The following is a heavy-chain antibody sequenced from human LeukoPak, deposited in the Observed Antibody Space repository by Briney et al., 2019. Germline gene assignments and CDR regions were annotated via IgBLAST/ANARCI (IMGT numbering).Heavy chain of an antibody. V-gene: IGHV4-30-4*01. CDR3: ARALTGTTLDY. J-gene: IGHJ4*02. CDR1: GGSTSSGDYY. Sequence: PSQTLSLTCTVSGGSTSSGDYYWGWLRQPPGRGLEWLGYIYYSGSTYYNPSLKSRATISVDTSKNQFSLKLSSVTAADTAVYYCARALTGTTLDYWGQGTLVTVSS. CDR2: IYYSGST. D-gene: IGHD1-7*01.